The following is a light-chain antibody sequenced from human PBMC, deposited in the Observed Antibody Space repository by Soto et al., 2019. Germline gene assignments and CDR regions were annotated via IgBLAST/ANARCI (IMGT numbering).Light chain of an antibody. Sequence: AIRMTQSPSSLSASTGDRVTITCRASQGIGSYLAWYQQNPGKAPKLLIYAASTLQSGVPSRFSGSGSGTDFTLTISCLQSEDFATYYWQQYYSSPYTFGQGTKLEIK. CDR3: QQYYSSPYT. CDR2: AAS. J-gene: IGKJ2*01. CDR1: QGIGSY. V-gene: IGKV1-8*01.